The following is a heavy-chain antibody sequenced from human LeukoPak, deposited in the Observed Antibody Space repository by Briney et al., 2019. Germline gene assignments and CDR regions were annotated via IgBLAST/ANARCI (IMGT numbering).Heavy chain of an antibody. Sequence: GGSLRLSCAASGFTFSDHYLDWVRQAPGKGLEWVGRTRNKAKSYTTEYAASVKGTFTISRDGSKSSLYLQMKSLKTEDTAMYYCTRVTTLTDYYYDYWGQGTLVTVSS. CDR1: GFTFSDHY. CDR3: TRVTTLTDYYYDY. CDR2: TRNKAKSYTT. D-gene: IGHD4-17*01. J-gene: IGHJ4*02. V-gene: IGHV3-72*01.